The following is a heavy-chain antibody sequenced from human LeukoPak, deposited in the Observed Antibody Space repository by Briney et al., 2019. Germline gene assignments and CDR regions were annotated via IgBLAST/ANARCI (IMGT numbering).Heavy chain of an antibody. CDR3: ARGATGIAAADDY. CDR1: GYTFTGYY. V-gene: IGHV1-8*03. CDR2: INPNSGNT. D-gene: IGHD6-13*01. J-gene: IGHJ4*02. Sequence: GASVKVSCKASGYTFTGYYMHWVRQAPGQGLEWMGWINPNSGNTGYAQKFQGRVTITRNTPISTAYMELSSLRSEDTAVYYCARGATGIAAADDYWGQGTLVTVSS.